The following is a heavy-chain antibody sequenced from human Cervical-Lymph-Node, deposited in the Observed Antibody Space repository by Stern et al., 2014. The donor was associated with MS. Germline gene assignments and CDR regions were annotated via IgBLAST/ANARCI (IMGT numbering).Heavy chain of an antibody. CDR1: GGTFSKFP. J-gene: IGHJ5*02. V-gene: IGHV1-69*01. D-gene: IGHD6-13*01. Sequence: VQLVQSGAEGTKPGSSAKASCKASGGTFSKFPSSWVRQAPGQGLEWMGGIFPVVGTPTYAQEFRGRVTIAADVSTSTVYMELSSLRSDDTAVYYCALSSETSDRWYSLGYDLWGQGTLVTVSS. CDR3: ALSSETSDRWYSLGYDL. CDR2: IFPVVGTP.